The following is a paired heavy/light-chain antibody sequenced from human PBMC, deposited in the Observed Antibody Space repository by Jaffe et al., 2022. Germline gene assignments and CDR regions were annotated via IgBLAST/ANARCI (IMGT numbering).Light chain of an antibody. CDR3: QQYNNWPRIT. V-gene: IGKV3D-15*01. Sequence: MVMMQSPATLSVSPGESATLSCRASQSLSTSKLAWYQQKPGQAPRLLIYAASTRATGVPARFSGSGSGTEFTLTISSLQSEDVAVYYCQQYNNWPRITFGQGTRLEIK. J-gene: IGKJ5*01. CDR1: QSLSTSK. CDR2: AAS.
Heavy chain of an antibody. CDR3: AKPLSGGGQDAFDI. V-gene: IGHV3-30*02. D-gene: IGHD3-16*01. CDR1: GFTFSGFG. Sequence: QVQLVESGGGVVQPGGSLRLSCAASGFTFSGFGMHWVRQAPGKGLEWVSFIRYDAYNKYYGDSVKGRFTISRDNSKNTLYLQMNTLRPEDTAVYYCAKPLSGGGQDAFDIWGQGTMVTVSS. J-gene: IGHJ3*02. CDR2: IRYDAYNK.